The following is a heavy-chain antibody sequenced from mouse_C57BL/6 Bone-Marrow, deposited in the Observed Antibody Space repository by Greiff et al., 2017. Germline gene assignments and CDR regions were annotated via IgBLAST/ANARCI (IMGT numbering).Heavy chain of an antibody. CDR2: SRNKANDYTT. CDR3: ARDSWAGYFAV. J-gene: IGHJ1*01. Sequence: EVMLVESGGGLVQSGRSLRLSCATSGFTFSDFYMEWVRQAPGKGLEWIAASRNKANDYTTEYSASVKGRFIVSRDTSQSILYHQMYALASYDTAIYYSARDSWAGYFAVWLPGTTVPVSS. CDR1: GFTFSDFY. V-gene: IGHV7-1*01.